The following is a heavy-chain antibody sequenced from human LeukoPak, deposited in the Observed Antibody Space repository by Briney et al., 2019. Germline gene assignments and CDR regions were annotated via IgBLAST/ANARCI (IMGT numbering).Heavy chain of an antibody. CDR3: ARAYDCSSTSCYEGHYYYYYMDV. CDR2: IKQDGSGK. J-gene: IGHJ6*03. Sequence: GGSLRLSCAASGFTFSSYWMSWVRQAPGKGLEWVANIKQDGSGKYYVDSVKGRFTISRDNAKNSLYLQMNSLRAEDTAVYYCARAYDCSSTSCYEGHYYYYYMDVWGKGTTVTISS. CDR1: GFTFSSYW. V-gene: IGHV3-7*01. D-gene: IGHD2-2*01.